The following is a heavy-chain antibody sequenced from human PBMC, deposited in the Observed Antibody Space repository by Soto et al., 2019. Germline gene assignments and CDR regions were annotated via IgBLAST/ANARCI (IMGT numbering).Heavy chain of an antibody. V-gene: IGHV3-48*02. CDR1: GFTFSTDS. CDR3: ARFFGSGFDY. D-gene: IGHD6-19*01. J-gene: IGHJ4*02. CDR2: ISTSGATR. Sequence: EVQLVESGGGLVQPRGSLRLSCVASGFTFSTDSMNWVRQAPGKGLEWVAHISTSGATRYYADSVKGRFTISRDNAKTSLYLKMDSLRNEDTAVYYCARFFGSGFDYWGQGTLVTVSS.